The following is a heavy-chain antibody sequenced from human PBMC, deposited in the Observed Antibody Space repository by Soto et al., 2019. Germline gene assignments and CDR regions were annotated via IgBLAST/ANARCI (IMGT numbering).Heavy chain of an antibody. D-gene: IGHD6-13*01. Sequence: EVQLVESGGGLVQPGRSLRLSCAASGFTFDDYAMHWVRQAPGKGLEWVSGISWNSGSIGYADSVKGRFTISRDNAKNSLYLQINSLRAEDTALYYCAKDRYGLRAAGYGMDVWGQGTTVTVSS. CDR3: AKDRYGLRAAGYGMDV. V-gene: IGHV3-9*01. CDR2: ISWNSGSI. CDR1: GFTFDDYA. J-gene: IGHJ6*02.